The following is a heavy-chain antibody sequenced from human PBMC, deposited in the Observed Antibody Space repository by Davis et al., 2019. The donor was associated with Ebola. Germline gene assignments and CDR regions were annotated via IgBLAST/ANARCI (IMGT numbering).Heavy chain of an antibody. D-gene: IGHD3-22*01. Sequence: PSETLSLTCAVYGGSFSGYYWSWIRQPPGKGLEWIGEINHSGSTNYNPSLKSRVTISVDTSKNQFSLKLSSVTAADTAVYYCARYLSNYYDSSGYPNRSYWGQGTLVTVSS. CDR1: GGSFSGYY. J-gene: IGHJ4*02. V-gene: IGHV4-34*01. CDR3: ARYLSNYYDSSGYPNRSY. CDR2: INHSGST.